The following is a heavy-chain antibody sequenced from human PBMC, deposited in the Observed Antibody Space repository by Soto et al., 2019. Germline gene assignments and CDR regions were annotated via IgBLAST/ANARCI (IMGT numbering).Heavy chain of an antibody. CDR1: GYTFTSYY. J-gene: IGHJ3*02. CDR2: INPSGGST. CDR3: ARDFYDSSGYSHEVHDAFAI. D-gene: IGHD3-22*01. V-gene: IGHV1-46*01. Sequence: GASVKVSCKASGYTFTSYYMHWVRQAPGQGLEWMGIINPSGGSTSYAQKFQGRVTMTRDTSTSTVYMELSSLRSEDTAVYYCARDFYDSSGYSHEVHDAFAISGQGTMVTVSS.